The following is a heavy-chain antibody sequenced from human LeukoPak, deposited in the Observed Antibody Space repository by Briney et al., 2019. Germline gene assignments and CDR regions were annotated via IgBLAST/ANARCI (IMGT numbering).Heavy chain of an antibody. Sequence: GGSLRLSCAASGFRFSSYWMSWVRQAPGKGLEWVANMKQDGSEKYYVDSVKGRFTISRDNAKNSVYLQMNSLRAEDTAIYYCARAAGWFDPWGQGTLVTVSS. CDR1: GFRFSSYW. CDR3: ARAAGWFDP. CDR2: MKQDGSEK. J-gene: IGHJ5*02. V-gene: IGHV3-7*03.